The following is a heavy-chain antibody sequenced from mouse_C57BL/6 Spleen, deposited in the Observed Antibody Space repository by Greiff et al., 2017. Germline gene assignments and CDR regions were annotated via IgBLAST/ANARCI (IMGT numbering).Heavy chain of an antibody. V-gene: IGHV5-15*01. CDR3: ARLGDYDEAYYYAMDY. D-gene: IGHD2-4*01. CDR1: GFTFSDYG. CDR2: ISNLAYSI. J-gene: IGHJ4*01. Sequence: EVKLMESGGGLVQPGGSLKLSCAASGFTFSDYGMAWVRQAPRKGPEWVAFISNLAYSIYYADTVTGRFTISRENAKNTLYLEMSRLRSEDTAMYYCARLGDYDEAYYYAMDYWGQGTSVTVSS.